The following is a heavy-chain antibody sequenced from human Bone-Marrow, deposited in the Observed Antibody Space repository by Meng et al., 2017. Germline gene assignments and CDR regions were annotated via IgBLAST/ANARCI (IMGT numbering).Heavy chain of an antibody. CDR3: ARDRPYDIVGATMYIGY. CDR1: GYTFTSYG. CDR2: ISTYNGNT. J-gene: IGHJ4*02. Sequence: ASVNVSCKASGYTFTSYGISWVRQAPGQGLEWMGWISTYNGNTNYAQKLQGRVTMTTDTSTSTAYMELRSLRSDDTAVYYCARDRPYDIVGATMYIGYWGQGTLVTVSS. V-gene: IGHV1-18*01. D-gene: IGHD1-26*01.